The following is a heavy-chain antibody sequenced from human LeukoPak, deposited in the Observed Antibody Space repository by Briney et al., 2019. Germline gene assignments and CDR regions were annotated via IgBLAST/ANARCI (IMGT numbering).Heavy chain of an antibody. CDR3: AAGPWELDF. V-gene: IGHV4-4*09. CDR1: GVSINTYY. CDR2: IYNGGNT. J-gene: IGHJ4*02. D-gene: IGHD1-26*01. Sequence: SETLSLTCTVSGVSINTYYASWIRQAPGKGLEFIGFIYNGGNTNYNPSLKSRATISVDTSNNQFSLRLTSVTAADTAMYYRAAGPWELDFWGQGTLVTVSS.